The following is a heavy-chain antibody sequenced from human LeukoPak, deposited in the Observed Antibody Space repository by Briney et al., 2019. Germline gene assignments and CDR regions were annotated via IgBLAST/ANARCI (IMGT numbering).Heavy chain of an antibody. Sequence: SETLSLTCTVSGGSSSSRDDYWRWIRQPPGKGLERNGVIYYGGSTYYHPSLKSRVTISMDTSKSQFSLRLTSVTAADTAVYYCARDSEPYCGGDCAPGAFDIWGQGRMVTVSS. CDR2: IYYGGST. D-gene: IGHD2-21*02. CDR1: GGSSSSRDDY. V-gene: IGHV4-39*07. J-gene: IGHJ3*02. CDR3: ARDSEPYCGGDCAPGAFDI.